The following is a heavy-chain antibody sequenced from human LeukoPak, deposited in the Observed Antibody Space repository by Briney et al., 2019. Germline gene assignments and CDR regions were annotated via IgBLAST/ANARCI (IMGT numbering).Heavy chain of an antibody. CDR2: IYHSGST. D-gene: IGHD6-13*01. J-gene: IGHJ6*03. CDR3: AREPLFRDSSWSYYYYMDV. Sequence: SETLSLTCAVSGGSISSSNWWSWVRQPPGKGLEWIGEIYHSGSTNYNPSLKSRVTISVDKSKNQFSLKLSSVTAADTAVYYCAREPLFRDSSWSYYYYMDVWGKGTTVTVSS. CDR1: GGSISSSNW. V-gene: IGHV4-4*02.